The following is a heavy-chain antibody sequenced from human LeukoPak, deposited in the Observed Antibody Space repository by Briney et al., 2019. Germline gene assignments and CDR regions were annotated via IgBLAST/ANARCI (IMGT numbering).Heavy chain of an antibody. CDR2: ISAYNGNT. Sequence: ASVKVSCKASGYTFTNSGISWVRQAPGQGLEWMRWISAYNGNTNYAQRLQGRVTMTTDTSTSTAYMELRSLRSDDTAVYYCARVVPGYCSSTSCSAFDIWGQGTMVTVSS. CDR3: ARVVPGYCSSTSCSAFDI. D-gene: IGHD2-2*01. CDR1: GYTFTNSG. V-gene: IGHV1-18*01. J-gene: IGHJ3*02.